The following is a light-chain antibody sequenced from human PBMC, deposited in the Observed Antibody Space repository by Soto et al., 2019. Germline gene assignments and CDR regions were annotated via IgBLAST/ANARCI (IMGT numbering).Light chain of an antibody. J-gene: IGKJ1*01. V-gene: IGKV3-11*01. CDR3: QQCSSWPWT. CDR1: QPVSTL. CDR2: DAS. Sequence: IVLTQSPVTLSVSPGERATLSCWARQPVSTLLAWDQQKPGQAPRLLIYDASNRATGIPARFSGSGSGTDFTLTISRLEPEDFVVYYCQQCSSWPWTFGQGTKVDI.